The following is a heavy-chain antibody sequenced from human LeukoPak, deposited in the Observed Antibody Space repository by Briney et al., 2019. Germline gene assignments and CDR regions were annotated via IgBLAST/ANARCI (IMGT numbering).Heavy chain of an antibody. J-gene: IGHJ4*02. CDR3: ARPGSYTGWYYFDY. CDR2: IYYSGST. V-gene: IGHV4-59*08. D-gene: IGHD6-19*01. CDR1: GVSISSYY. Sequence: SETLSLACTVSGVSISSYYWSWIRQPPGKGLEWIGYIYYSGSTNYNPSLKSRVTISVDTSKNQFSLKLSSVTAADTAVYYCARPGSYTGWYYFDYWGQGTLVTVSS.